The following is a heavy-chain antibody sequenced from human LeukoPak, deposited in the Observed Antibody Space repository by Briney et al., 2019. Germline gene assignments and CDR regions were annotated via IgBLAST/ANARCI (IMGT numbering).Heavy chain of an antibody. CDR3: ARALGYSYGYAVDY. CDR1: GFIFSNYN. CDR2: ISSSSGTI. J-gene: IGHJ4*02. V-gene: IGHV3-48*01. D-gene: IGHD5-18*01. Sequence: GGSLRLSCAASGFIFSNYNMNWVRQTPGKGLEGLSYISSSSGTIYYADSVKGRFTISGDNAKNSLHLQMNSLRAEDTAVYYCARALGYSYGYAVDYWGQGIRVTVSS.